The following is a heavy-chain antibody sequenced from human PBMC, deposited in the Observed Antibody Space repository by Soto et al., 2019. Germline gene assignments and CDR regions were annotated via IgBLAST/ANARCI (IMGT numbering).Heavy chain of an antibody. J-gene: IGHJ4*02. V-gene: IGHV3-9*01. D-gene: IGHD3-3*01. CDR3: AKCPYYDFWSGYWYYFDY. Sequence: GGSLRLSCAASGFTFDDYAMHWVRQAPGKGLEWVSGISWNSGSIGYADSVKGRFTISRDNAKNSLYLQMNSLRAEDTALYYCAKCPYYDFWSGYWYYFDYWGQGTLVTVS. CDR2: ISWNSGSI. CDR1: GFTFDDYA.